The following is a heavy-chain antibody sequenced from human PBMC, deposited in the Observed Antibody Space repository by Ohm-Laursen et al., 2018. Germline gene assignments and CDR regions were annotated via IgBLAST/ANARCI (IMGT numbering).Heavy chain of an antibody. CDR1: GFTFSSYW. CDR2: IKQDGSEK. D-gene: IGHD1-14*01. CDR3: ARGRRFDY. J-gene: IGHJ4*02. V-gene: IGHV3-7*01. Sequence: SLRLSCSASGFTFSSYWMHWVRRAPGKGLEWVANIKQDGSEKYYVDSVEGRFTISRDNAKNSLYLQMNSLRAEDTAVYYCARGRRFDYWGQGTLVTVSS.